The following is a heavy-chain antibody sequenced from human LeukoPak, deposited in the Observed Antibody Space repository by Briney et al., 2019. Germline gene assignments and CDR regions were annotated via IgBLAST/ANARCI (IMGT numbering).Heavy chain of an antibody. CDR1: GGSISSGGYY. Sequence: SETLSLTCTVSGGSISSGGYYWSWIRQRPGKGLEWIGYIYYSGSTYYNPSLKSRVTISVDTSKNQFSLKLSSVTAADTAVYYCARDRRDVVRGVTYYYYGMDVWGKGTTVTVSS. CDR3: ARDRRDVVRGVTYYYYGMDV. J-gene: IGHJ6*04. CDR2: IYYSGST. D-gene: IGHD3-10*02. V-gene: IGHV4-31*03.